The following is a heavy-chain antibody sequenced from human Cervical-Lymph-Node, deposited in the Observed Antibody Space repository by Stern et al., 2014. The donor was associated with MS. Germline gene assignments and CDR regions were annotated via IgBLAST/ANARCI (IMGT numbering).Heavy chain of an antibody. CDR2: ISAYNGNT. J-gene: IGHJ5*02. Sequence: QLVQSGAEVKKPGASVKVSCKASGYTFTTYGISWVRQAPGQGLEWMGRISAYNGNTAYAHNLHGRVTMTTDTSTTTAYMELRSLRSDDTAVYYCAREARNYDILTGYYGNWFDPWGQGSLVTVSS. D-gene: IGHD3-9*01. CDR1: GYTFTTYG. CDR3: AREARNYDILTGYYGNWFDP. V-gene: IGHV1-18*01.